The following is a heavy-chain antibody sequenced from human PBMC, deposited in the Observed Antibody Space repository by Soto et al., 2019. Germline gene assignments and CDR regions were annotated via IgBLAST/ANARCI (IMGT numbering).Heavy chain of an antibody. J-gene: IGHJ4*02. D-gene: IGHD6-19*01. V-gene: IGHV3-23*01. Sequence: PGGSLILSCAASGFTFSSYAMSWVRQAPGKGLEWVSAISSSGGSADYADSVEGRFTISRDNSRNTLYLQMNSLRAEDTAVYYCAKDARSGWNFDYWGQGTLVTVSS. CDR2: ISSSGGSA. CDR3: AKDARSGWNFDY. CDR1: GFTFSSYA.